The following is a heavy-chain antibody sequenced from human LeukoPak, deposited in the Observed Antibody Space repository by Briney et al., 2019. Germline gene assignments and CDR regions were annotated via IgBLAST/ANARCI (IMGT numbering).Heavy chain of an antibody. D-gene: IGHD3-22*01. CDR3: ARATHYSASTGGPYMDV. Sequence: SETLSLTCTVSGGSISNGGYFWSWIRQHPGKGLEWIAHIYHAGSTHDNPSLRGRVAISLDTSANQFSLRLSSVTAADTAVYFCARATHYSASTGGPYMDVWGQGTTVTVSS. CDR1: GGSISNGGYF. CDR2: IYHAGST. J-gene: IGHJ6*03. V-gene: IGHV4-31*03.